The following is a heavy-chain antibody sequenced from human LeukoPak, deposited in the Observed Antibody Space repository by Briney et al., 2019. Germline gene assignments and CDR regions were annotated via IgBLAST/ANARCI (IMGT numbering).Heavy chain of an antibody. D-gene: IGHD2-2*01. CDR2: IIPIFGTA. CDR1: GGTFSSYA. V-gene: IGHV1-69*05. J-gene: IGHJ4*02. CDR3: AGCSSTSCYARGDY. Sequence: SXKVSCKASGGTFSSYAISWVRQAPGQGREWMGRIIPIFGTANYAQKFQGRVTITTDESTRTDYMELRSLRAGDTAVYYCAGCSSTSCYARGDYWGQGTLVTVSS.